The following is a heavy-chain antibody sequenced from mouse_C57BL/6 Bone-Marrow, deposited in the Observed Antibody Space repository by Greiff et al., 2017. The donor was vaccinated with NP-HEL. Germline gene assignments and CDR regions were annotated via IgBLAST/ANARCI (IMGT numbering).Heavy chain of an antibody. CDR3: ARQVGVYGNYPWYFDD. J-gene: IGHJ2*01. V-gene: IGHV5-6*02. Sequence: EVKLVESGGDLVKPGGSLTLSCAASGFTFSSYGMSWVRQTPDKRLEWVATISSGGSYTSYPDSVKGRFTISRDNAKNTLYLQMSSLKSEDTAMYYCARQVGVYGNYPWYFDDWGQGTTLTVSS. D-gene: IGHD2-1*01. CDR1: GFTFSSYG. CDR2: ISSGGSYT.